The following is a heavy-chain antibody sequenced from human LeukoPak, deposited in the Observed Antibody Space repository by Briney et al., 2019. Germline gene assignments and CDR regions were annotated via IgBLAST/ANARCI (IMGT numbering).Heavy chain of an antibody. J-gene: IGHJ4*02. CDR2: ISGSGGST. CDR1: GFTFSSYA. CDR3: ARIDDWDFWSGSKGSFDY. V-gene: IGHV3-23*01. Sequence: PGGSLRLSCAASGFTFSSYAMSWVRQAPGKGLEWVSAISGSGGSTYYADSVKGRFTISRDNSKNTLYLQMNSLRAEDTAVYYCARIDDWDFWSGSKGSFDYWGQGTLVTVSS. D-gene: IGHD3-3*01.